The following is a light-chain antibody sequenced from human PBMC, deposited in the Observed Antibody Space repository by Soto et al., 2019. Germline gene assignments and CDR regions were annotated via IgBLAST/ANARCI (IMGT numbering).Light chain of an antibody. V-gene: IGLV2-14*01. J-gene: IGLJ1*01. CDR3: SSRTTTSTYV. CDR1: SGDVGGSQY. CDR2: EVS. Sequence: SALAQPASVSGSPGQSVTISCTGTSGDVGGSQYVSWYQQRPGKAPKLIISEVSNRPSGVANRFSGSKSGNTASLTISGLQAEDEADYYCSSRTTTSTYVFGTGTKVTVL.